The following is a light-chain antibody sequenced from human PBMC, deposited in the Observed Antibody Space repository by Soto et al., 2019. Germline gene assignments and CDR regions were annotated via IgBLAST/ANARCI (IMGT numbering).Light chain of an antibody. V-gene: IGLV2-14*01. CDR1: SSDVGGYNY. CDR2: EVS. CDR3: QSYDSSLSVSYV. J-gene: IGLJ1*01. Sequence: QSALTQPASVSGSPGQSITISCTGTSSDVGGYNYVSWYQQHPGKAPKLMIYEVSNRPSGVPDRFSGSKSGTSASLAITGLQAEDEADYYCQSYDSSLSVSYVFGTGTKVTVL.